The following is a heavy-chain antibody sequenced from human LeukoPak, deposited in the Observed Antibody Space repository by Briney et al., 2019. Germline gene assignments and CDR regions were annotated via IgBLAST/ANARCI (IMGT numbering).Heavy chain of an antibody. CDR1: GGSITSGSSY. J-gene: IGHJ6*03. D-gene: IGHD3-10*01. Sequence: PSQTLSLTCTVSGGSITSGSSYWSWIRQPAGKGLEWIVRIYTSGSTKYNPSLKSRVTISVDTSKNQFSLRLTSVTAADTAVYYCARGRARGFGESITGYYYMDVWGKGTTVTISS. CDR3: ARGRARGFGESITGYYYMDV. V-gene: IGHV4-61*02. CDR2: IYTSGST.